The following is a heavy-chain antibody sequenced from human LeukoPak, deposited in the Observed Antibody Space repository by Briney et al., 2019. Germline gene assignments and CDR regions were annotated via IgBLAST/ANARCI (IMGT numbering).Heavy chain of an antibody. CDR1: GFTFSDHY. Sequence: GGSLRLSCAASGFTFSDHYMDWVRQAPGKGLEWVGRTRNKANTYTTEYAASVKGRFTISRDDSKNPLYLQMNSLKTEDTAVYYCARVRSGSLDYWGQGTLVTVSS. J-gene: IGHJ4*02. CDR2: TRNKANTYTT. CDR3: ARVRSGSLDY. V-gene: IGHV3-72*01. D-gene: IGHD1-26*01.